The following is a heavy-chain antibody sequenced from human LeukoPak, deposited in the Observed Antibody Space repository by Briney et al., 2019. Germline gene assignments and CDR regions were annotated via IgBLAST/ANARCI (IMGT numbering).Heavy chain of an antibody. CDR2: IKEDGSEK. J-gene: IGHJ4*02. D-gene: IGHD2-15*01. CDR1: GFTFSNFA. V-gene: IGHV3-7*03. CDR3: ARNVGWFRFDY. Sequence: PRWSLRLSCATSGFTFSNFAMNWVRQAPGKGLEWVANIKEDGSEKYYEDPVKGRFTISRDNAKNSLYLQMNSLRAEDTAVYYCARNVGWFRFDYWGQGTLVTVSS.